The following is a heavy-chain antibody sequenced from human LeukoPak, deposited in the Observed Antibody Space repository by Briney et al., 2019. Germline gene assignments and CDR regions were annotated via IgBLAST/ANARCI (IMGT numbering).Heavy chain of an antibody. CDR2: ISSSSSTI. CDR3: ARDSYDSSGYYPKYFQH. Sequence: GGSLRLSCAASGFTFSSYGMNWVRQAPGKGLEWVSYISSSSSTIYYADSVKGRFTISRDNAKNSLYLQMNSLRAEDTAVYYCARDSYDSSGYYPKYFQHWGQGTLVTVSS. J-gene: IGHJ1*01. CDR1: GFTFSSYG. D-gene: IGHD3-22*01. V-gene: IGHV3-48*04.